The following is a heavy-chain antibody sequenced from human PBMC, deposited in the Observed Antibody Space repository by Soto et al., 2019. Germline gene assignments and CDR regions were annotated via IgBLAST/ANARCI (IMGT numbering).Heavy chain of an antibody. D-gene: IGHD6-13*01. CDR2: INSSSSYT. Sequence: QVQLVESGGGLVKPGGSLRLSCATSGFTFSDYYMSWIRQAPGKGLEWVSYINSSSSYTNYADSVKGRFTISRDNAKTSLYLQMNSLRVEDTAVYYCARIIAAAGGRRYFDLWGRGTLVTVSS. CDR3: ARIIAAAGGRRYFDL. J-gene: IGHJ2*01. CDR1: GFTFSDYY. V-gene: IGHV3-11*05.